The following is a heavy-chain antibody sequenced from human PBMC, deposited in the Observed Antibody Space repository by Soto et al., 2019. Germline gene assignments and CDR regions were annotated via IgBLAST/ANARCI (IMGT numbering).Heavy chain of an antibody. CDR1: GYSLSSFG. Sequence: ASVKVSFKGFGYSLSSFGFSWVRQAPGQGLEWMGWISGYNGDTKYAQKFQDRVTMTTDTATTTASMVLRSLSSDDTAIYYCVRDKIVVTGIWTFWGR. D-gene: IGHD6-19*01. CDR2: ISGYNGDT. V-gene: IGHV1-18*04. CDR3: VRDKIVVTGIWTF. J-gene: IGHJ2*01.